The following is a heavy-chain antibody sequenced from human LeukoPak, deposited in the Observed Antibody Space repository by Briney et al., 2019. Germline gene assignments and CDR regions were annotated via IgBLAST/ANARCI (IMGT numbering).Heavy chain of an antibody. CDR2: ISAYNGNT. Sequence: ASVKVSCKASGYTFTTYDLSWVRQAPGQGLEWMGCISAYNGNTNYAQKLQGRVNMTTDTSTSTAYMELRSLRSDDTAVYYCARFLFSEYSPMIVVVDDAFDIWGQGTMVTVSS. J-gene: IGHJ3*02. D-gene: IGHD3-22*01. CDR1: GYTFTTYD. V-gene: IGHV1-18*01. CDR3: ARFLFSEYSPMIVVVDDAFDI.